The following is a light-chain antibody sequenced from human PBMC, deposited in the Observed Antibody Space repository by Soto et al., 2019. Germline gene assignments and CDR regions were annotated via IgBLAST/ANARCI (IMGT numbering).Light chain of an antibody. CDR2: GAS. V-gene: IGKV3-20*01. J-gene: IGKJ5*01. CDR3: QQYGGSPIT. CDR1: QSVSSR. Sequence: EIVLTQSPGTLSLSPGERATLSCRASQSVSSRLAWYQHKPGQAPRLLISGASSRATGIPDRFSGSGSGTDFTLTISRLEPEDFAPYYCQQYGGSPITFGQGTRLEIK.